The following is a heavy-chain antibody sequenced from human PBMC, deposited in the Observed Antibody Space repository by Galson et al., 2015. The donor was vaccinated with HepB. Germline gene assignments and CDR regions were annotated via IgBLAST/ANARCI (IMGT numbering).Heavy chain of an antibody. CDR2: ISSSSSYI. Sequence: SLRLSCAASGFTFSSYSMNWVRQAPGKGLEWVSSISSSSSYIYYADSVKGRFTISRDNAKNSLYLQMNSLRAEDTAVYYCARGLMTYYYGMDVWGQGTTVTVSS. V-gene: IGHV3-21*01. CDR1: GFTFSSYS. J-gene: IGHJ6*02. D-gene: IGHD2-8*01. CDR3: ARGLMTYYYGMDV.